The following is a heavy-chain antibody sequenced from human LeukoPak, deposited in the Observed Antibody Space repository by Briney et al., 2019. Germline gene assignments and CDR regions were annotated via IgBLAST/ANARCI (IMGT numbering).Heavy chain of an antibody. J-gene: IGHJ4*02. Sequence: ASVKVSCKASGYTFTGYYMHWVRQAPGQGLEWMGWINPNSGGTNYAQKFQGRVTMTRDTSTSTAYMELSRLRSDDTAVYYCARGESLVVPAAIPDYWGQGTLVTVSS. CDR3: ARGESLVVPAAIPDY. CDR1: GYTFTGYY. CDR2: INPNSGGT. V-gene: IGHV1-2*02. D-gene: IGHD2-2*01.